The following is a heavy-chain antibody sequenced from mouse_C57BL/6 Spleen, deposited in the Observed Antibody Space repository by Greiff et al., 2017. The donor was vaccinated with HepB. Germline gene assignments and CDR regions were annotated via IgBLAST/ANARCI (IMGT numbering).Heavy chain of an antibody. CDR2: IYPGGGYT. CDR3: ARGNYYLDY. J-gene: IGHJ2*01. V-gene: IGHV1-63*01. CDR1: GYTFTNYW. Sequence: VQRVESGAELVRPGTSVKMSCKASGYTFTNYWIGWAKQRPGHGLEWIGDIYPGGGYTNYNEKFKGKATLTADKSSSTAYMQFSSLTSEDSAIYYCARGNYYLDYWGQGTTLTVSS.